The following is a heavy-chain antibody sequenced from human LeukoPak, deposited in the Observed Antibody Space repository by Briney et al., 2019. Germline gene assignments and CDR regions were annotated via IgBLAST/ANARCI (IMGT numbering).Heavy chain of an antibody. J-gene: IGHJ6*03. CDR2: ISSSGSTL. V-gene: IGHV3-48*03. CDR1: GFTFSSYE. Sequence: GGSLRLSCAASGFTFSSYEMNWVRQAPGKGLGWVSYISSSGSTLYYADSVKGRFTISRDNAKNSLYLQMNSLRAEDTAVYYCARGRYCSGGSCHFRHYYYMDVWGKGTTVTVSS. D-gene: IGHD2-15*01. CDR3: ARGRYCSGGSCHFRHYYYMDV.